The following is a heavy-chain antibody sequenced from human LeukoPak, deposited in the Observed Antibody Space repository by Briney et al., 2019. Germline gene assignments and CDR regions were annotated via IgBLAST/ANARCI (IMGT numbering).Heavy chain of an antibody. CDR2: IYTSGSP. J-gene: IGHJ4*02. CDR1: GGSISTNS. D-gene: IGHD6-19*01. V-gene: IGHV4-4*07. Sequence: SETLSLTCNVSGGSISTNSWSWIRQPAGKGLEWIGHIYTSGSPNYNPSLRSRVTMSVDTSKNQISLKLSSVTAADTAVYYCARGSEQWLTYFDYWGLGTQVTVSS. CDR3: ARGSEQWLTYFDY.